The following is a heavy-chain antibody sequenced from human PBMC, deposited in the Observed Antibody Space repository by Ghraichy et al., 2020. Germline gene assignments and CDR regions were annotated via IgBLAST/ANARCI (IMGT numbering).Heavy chain of an antibody. Sequence: GGSLRLSCAASGFTFSSYGMHWVRQAPGKGLEWVAVIWYDGSNKYYADSVKGRFTISRDNSKNTLYLQMNSLRAEDTAVYYCARDGSGPGYYGMDVWGQGTTVTVSS. J-gene: IGHJ6*02. CDR1: GFTFSSYG. CDR3: ARDGSGPGYYGMDV. D-gene: IGHD1-26*01. CDR2: IWYDGSNK. V-gene: IGHV3-33*08.